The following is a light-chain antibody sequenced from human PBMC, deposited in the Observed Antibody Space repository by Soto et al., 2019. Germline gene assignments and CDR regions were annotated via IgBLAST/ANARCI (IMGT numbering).Light chain of an antibody. V-gene: IGKV3-15*01. J-gene: IGKJ3*01. CDR3: QQYSIWPRA. CDR1: QSLSINS. CDR2: GAS. Sequence: EIVLTQSPGTLSLSPGERATLSCRASQSLSINSLAWYQQKPGQSPRLLVYGASTRAAGIPARFSGSGSGTEFTLTISSLQSEDFAIYYCQQYSIWPRAFGPGTKVDIK.